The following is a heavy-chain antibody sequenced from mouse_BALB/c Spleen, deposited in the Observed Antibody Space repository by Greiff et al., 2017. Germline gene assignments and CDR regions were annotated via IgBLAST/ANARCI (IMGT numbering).Heavy chain of an antibody. CDR1: GYTFSSYW. J-gene: IGHJ3*01. D-gene: IGHD1-1*01. V-gene: IGHV1-9*01. Sequence: VQLQQSGAELMKPGASVKISCKATGYTFSSYWIEWVKQRPGHGLEWIGEILPGSGSTNYNEKFKGKATFTADTSSNTAYMQLSSLTSEDSAVYYCARSFITTVEAYWGQGTLVTVSA. CDR2: ILPGSGST. CDR3: ARSFITTVEAY.